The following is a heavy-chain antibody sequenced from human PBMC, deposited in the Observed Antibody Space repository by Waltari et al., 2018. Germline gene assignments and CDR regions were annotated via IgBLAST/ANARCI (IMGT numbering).Heavy chain of an antibody. J-gene: IGHJ4*02. V-gene: IGHV3-23*01. CDR2: ISGSGGSR. Sequence: EVQLLESGGGLVQPGGSLRLSCAASGFTFSSYAMSWVRQAPGKGLELVSAISGSGGSRYYADSVKGRFTISRDNSKNTLYLQMNSLRAEDTAVYYCAKLRFLEWLLSYYFDYWGQGTLVTVSS. D-gene: IGHD3-3*01. CDR1: GFTFSSYA. CDR3: AKLRFLEWLLSYYFDY.